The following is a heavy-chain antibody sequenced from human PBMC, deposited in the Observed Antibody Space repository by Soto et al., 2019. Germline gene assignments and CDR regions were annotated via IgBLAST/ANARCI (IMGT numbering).Heavy chain of an antibody. CDR3: ARGATSPSY. J-gene: IGHJ4*02. CDR1: GFTFSSYG. CDR2: ISSSGGSA. Sequence: EVQLLESGGGLVQPGGSLRLSCAASGFTFSSYGMSWVRQAPGKGLEWVSAISSSGGSAYYADSVKGRFTISRDNSKNTRYLQMNSLRAEDTAVYYCARGATSPSYWGQGTLVTVSS. V-gene: IGHV3-23*01.